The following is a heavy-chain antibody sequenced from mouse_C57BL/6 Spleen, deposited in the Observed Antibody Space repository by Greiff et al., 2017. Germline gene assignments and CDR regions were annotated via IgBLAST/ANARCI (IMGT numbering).Heavy chain of an antibody. Sequence: EVMLVESGGDLVKPGGSLKLSCAASGFTFSSYGMSWVRQTPDKRLEWVATISSGGSYTYYPDSVKGRFTISRDNAKNTLYLQMSSLKSEDTAMYYCARHITGTFDYWGQGTTLTVSS. J-gene: IGHJ2*01. V-gene: IGHV5-6*01. CDR2: ISSGGSYT. CDR3: ARHITGTFDY. D-gene: IGHD4-1*01. CDR1: GFTFSSYG.